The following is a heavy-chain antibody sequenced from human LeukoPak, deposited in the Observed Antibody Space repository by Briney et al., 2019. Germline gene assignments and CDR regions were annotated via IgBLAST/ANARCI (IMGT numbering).Heavy chain of an antibody. CDR1: GYTFTSYA. J-gene: IGHJ5*02. CDR3: ARASITMVRGVISWFDP. D-gene: IGHD3-10*01. V-gene: IGHV7-4-1*02. Sequence: GASVKVSCKASGYTFTSYAMNWVRQAPGQGLEWMGWINTNTGNPTCAQGFTGRFVFSLDTSVSTAYLQISSLKAEDTAVYYCARASITMVRGVISWFDPWGQGTLVTVSS. CDR2: INTNTGNP.